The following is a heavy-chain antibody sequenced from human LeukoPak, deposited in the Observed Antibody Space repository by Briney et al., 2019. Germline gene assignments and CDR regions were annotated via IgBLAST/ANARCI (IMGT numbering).Heavy chain of an antibody. CDR3: VKDLDYYPPSDACDV. V-gene: IGHV3-64D*06. CDR2: ISSNGVNT. Sequence: PGGSLRLSRSPSGFTFSDYRMHWVRQAPGRGLESVSTISSNGVNTHYADSVKGRFPISRANSKNTLCLQMCTLRAQDTAVYYCVKDLDYYPPSDACDVWGRGTMVSVSS. D-gene: IGHD3-22*01. CDR1: GFTFSDYR. J-gene: IGHJ3*01.